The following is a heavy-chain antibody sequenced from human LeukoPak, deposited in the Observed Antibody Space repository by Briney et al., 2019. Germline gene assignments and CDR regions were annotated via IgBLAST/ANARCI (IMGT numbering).Heavy chain of an antibody. V-gene: IGHV3-9*01. D-gene: IGHD3-10*01. J-gene: IGHJ4*02. CDR3: AKDKGVGVRGVTPFDY. CDR2: INWNGGGT. Sequence: GGSLRPSCAATGFTFKDYGMHWVRQPPGKGLEWVSSINWNGGGTDYADSVKGRFTISRDNAKNSLYLQMDSLRAEDTALYYCAKDKGVGVRGVTPFDYWGQGTLVTVSS. CDR1: GFTFKDYG.